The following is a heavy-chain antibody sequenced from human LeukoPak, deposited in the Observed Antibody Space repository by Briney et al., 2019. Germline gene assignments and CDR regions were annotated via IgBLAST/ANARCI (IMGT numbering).Heavy chain of an antibody. D-gene: IGHD3-10*01. CDR3: ARAVGYGSGTYRQYYFDY. CDR2: INPNSGGT. V-gene: IGHV1-2*02. J-gene: IGHJ4*02. Sequence: ASVKVSCKASGYTFTGYYIHWVRQAPGQGLERMGWINPNSGGTNYAQNFQGRVTMSRDTSISTAYMELRRLRSDDTAVYYCARAVGYGSGTYRQYYFDYWGQGTLVTVSS. CDR1: GYTFTGYY.